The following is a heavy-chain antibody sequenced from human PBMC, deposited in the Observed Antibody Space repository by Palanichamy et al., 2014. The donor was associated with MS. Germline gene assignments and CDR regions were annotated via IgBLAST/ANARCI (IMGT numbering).Heavy chain of an antibody. J-gene: IGHJ4*02. V-gene: IGHV3-43*01. D-gene: IGHD1-26*01. CDR2: ISWDGGST. CDR3: AKDWSSGRYATSYFDY. CDR1: IHLLMIIP. Sequence: EVQLVESGGSRGTAWGVPETLLCSLWIHLLMIIPCTGSVKLRGRGLEWVSLISWDGGSTYYADSVKGRFTISRDNSKNSLYLQMNSLRTEDNALYYCAKDWSSGRYATSYFDYWGQGTLATVSS.